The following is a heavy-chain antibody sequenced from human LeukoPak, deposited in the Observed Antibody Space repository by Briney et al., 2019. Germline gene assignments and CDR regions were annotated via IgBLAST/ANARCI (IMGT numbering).Heavy chain of an antibody. V-gene: IGHV4-59*08. D-gene: IGHD1-26*01. J-gene: IGHJ5*02. CDR3: ARLTLGATTGFSWFDP. CDR1: GGSMSPYH. CDR2: IYYSGST. Sequence: SETLSLTCTVSGGSMSPYHWGWIRQPPGKGLEWTGYIYYSGSTNYNPSLKSRVTISVDTSKNQFSLKLSSVTAADTAVYYCARLTLGATTGFSWFDPWGQGTLVTVSS.